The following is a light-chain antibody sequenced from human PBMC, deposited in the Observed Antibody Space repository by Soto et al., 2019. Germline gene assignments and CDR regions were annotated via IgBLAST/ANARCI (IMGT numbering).Light chain of an antibody. J-gene: IGKJ2*01. V-gene: IGKV3-20*01. Sequence: EIVLPQSPGTLSLSPGERATLSCRASQSVSSSYLAWYQQKPGQAPRPLIYGPSSRATGIPDRFSGSGSGTAFTLIISRLEPEDFAVYYCLQYGSSPYTFGQGTKLEIK. CDR2: GPS. CDR3: LQYGSSPYT. CDR1: QSVSSSY.